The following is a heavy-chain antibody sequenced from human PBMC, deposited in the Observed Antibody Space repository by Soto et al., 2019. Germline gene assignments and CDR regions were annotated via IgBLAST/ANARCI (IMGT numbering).Heavy chain of an antibody. J-gene: IGHJ4*02. Sequence: QVQLVQSGAEVKKPGSSVKVSCKASGGTFSSYAINWMRQAPGQGLEWMGGIIPIFGSPNYAQKFQGRVTILADESTTTAYMELSSLRSEDTAVYYCARGYYYGSGSYLPLDYWGQGTLVTVSS. CDR2: IIPIFGSP. D-gene: IGHD3-10*01. CDR1: GGTFSSYA. V-gene: IGHV1-69*12. CDR3: ARGYYYGSGSYLPLDY.